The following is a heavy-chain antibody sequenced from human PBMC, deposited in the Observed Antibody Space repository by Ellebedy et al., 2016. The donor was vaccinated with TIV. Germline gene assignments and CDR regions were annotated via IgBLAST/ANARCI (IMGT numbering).Heavy chain of an antibody. CDR1: GGTFRNYA. V-gene: IGHV1-69*13. J-gene: IGHJ5*02. Sequence: SVKVSXXASGGTFRNYAINWVRQAPGQGLEWMGGIIPMFGTANYAQKFQGRVTITADESTSTAYMELSSLRSEDTAVYYCARDVGSGWYWFDPWGQGTLVTVSS. CDR3: ARDVGSGWYWFDP. CDR2: IIPMFGTA. D-gene: IGHD6-19*01.